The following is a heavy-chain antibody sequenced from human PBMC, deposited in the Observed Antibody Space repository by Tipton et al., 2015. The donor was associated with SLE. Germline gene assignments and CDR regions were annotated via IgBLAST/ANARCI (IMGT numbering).Heavy chain of an antibody. Sequence: TLSLTCAVYGGSFSGYYWSRVRQPPGKGLEWIGEINHSGSTNYNPSLESRVTISIDTSKNQFSLKLTSVTAADTAVYFCARGHPHIVVLIGGGWFDPWGQGTLVTVSS. D-gene: IGHD2-21*01. J-gene: IGHJ5*02. CDR3: ARGHPHIVVLIGGGWFDP. V-gene: IGHV4-34*01. CDR2: INHSGST. CDR1: GGSFSGYY.